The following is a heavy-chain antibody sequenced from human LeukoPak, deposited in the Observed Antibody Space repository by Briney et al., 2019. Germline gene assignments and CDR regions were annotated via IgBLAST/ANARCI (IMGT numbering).Heavy chain of an antibody. V-gene: IGHV3-20*04. CDR2: INWNGGST. J-gene: IGHJ6*03. D-gene: IGHD3-10*01. CDR3: ARGSGSYYYYYYMDV. CDR1: GFTFDDYG. Sequence: GRSLRLSCAASGFTFDDYGMSWVRQAPGKGLEWVSGINWNGGSTGYADSVKGRFTISRDNAKNSLYLQMNSLRAEDTALYYCARGSGSYYYYYYMDVWGKGTTVTVSS.